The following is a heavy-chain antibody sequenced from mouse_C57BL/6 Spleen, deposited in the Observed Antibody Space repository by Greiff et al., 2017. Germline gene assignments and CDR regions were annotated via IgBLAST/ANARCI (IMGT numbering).Heavy chain of an antibody. V-gene: IGHV3-6*01. CDR2: ISYDGSN. J-gene: IGHJ1*03. D-gene: IGHD2-2*01. CDR1: GYSITSGYY. CDR3: AREGYYWYFEV. Sequence: EVKLMESGPGLVKPSQSLSLTCSVTGYSITSGYYWNWIRQFPGNKLEWMGYISYDGSNNYNPSLKNRISITRDTSKNQFFLKLNSVTTEDTATYYCAREGYYWYFEVWGTGTTVTVSS.